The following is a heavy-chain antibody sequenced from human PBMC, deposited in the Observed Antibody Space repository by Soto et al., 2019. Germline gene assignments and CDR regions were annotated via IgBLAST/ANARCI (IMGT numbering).Heavy chain of an antibody. D-gene: IGHD2-2*02. CDR1: GFTFSSYA. CDR2: ISGSGGST. J-gene: IGHJ4*02. Sequence: VQLLESGGGLVQPGGSLRLSCAASGFTFSSYAMSWVRQAPGKGLEWVSAISGSGGSTYYADSVKGRFTISRDNSKNTLYLQMNSLRAEDTAVYYCAKLGCSSTSCYKGTYFDYWGQGTLVTVSS. V-gene: IGHV3-23*01. CDR3: AKLGCSSTSCYKGTYFDY.